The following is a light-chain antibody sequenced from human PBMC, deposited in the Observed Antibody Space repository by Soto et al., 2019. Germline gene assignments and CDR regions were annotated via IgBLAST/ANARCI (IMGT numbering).Light chain of an antibody. V-gene: IGLV2-8*01. CDR2: EVV. CDR3: SSYAGSNNFDVI. Sequence: QSALTQPPSASGSPGQSVSISCTGSSSDVGDYNYVSWYQQHPGKAPKLMIYEVVKRPSGVPDRFSGSKSGNTASLTVSGLQAEDEAEYCCSSYAGSNNFDVIFGGGTKLTVL. J-gene: IGLJ2*01. CDR1: SSDVGDYNY.